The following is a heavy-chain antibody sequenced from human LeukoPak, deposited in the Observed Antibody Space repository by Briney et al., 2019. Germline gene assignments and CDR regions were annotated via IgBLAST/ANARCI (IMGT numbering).Heavy chain of an antibody. CDR1: GYTFTGYY. CDR2: INPNSGGT. Sequence: ASVKVSCKASGYTFTGYYMHWVRQAPGQGLEWMGWINPNSGGTNYAQKFQGRVTMTRDTSISTAYMELSRLRSDDTAVYYCARGGYSYGYRVNDAFDIWGQGTMVTVSS. V-gene: IGHV1-2*02. J-gene: IGHJ3*02. D-gene: IGHD5-18*01. CDR3: ARGGYSYGYRVNDAFDI.